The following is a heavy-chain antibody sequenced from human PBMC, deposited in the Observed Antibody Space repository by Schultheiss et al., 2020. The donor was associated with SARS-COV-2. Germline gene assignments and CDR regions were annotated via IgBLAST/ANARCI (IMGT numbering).Heavy chain of an antibody. CDR3: ARGKGSSGWSADAFDI. V-gene: IGHV3-53*04. CDR2: IYSGGST. Sequence: GESLKISCAASGFTVSSNYMSWVRQAPGKGLEWVSVIYSGGSTYYADSVKGRFTISRHNSKNTLYLQMNSLRAEDTAVYYCARGKGSSGWSADAFDIWGQGTMVTVSS. CDR1: GFTVSSNY. J-gene: IGHJ3*02. D-gene: IGHD6-19*01.